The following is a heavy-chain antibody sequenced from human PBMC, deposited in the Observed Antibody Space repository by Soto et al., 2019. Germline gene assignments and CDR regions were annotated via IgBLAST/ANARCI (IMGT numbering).Heavy chain of an antibody. J-gene: IGHJ4*02. CDR1: GYTFTSYA. Sequence: ASVKGSCKASGYTFTSYAMHWVRQAPGQRLEWMGLLNAGNGNTKYAQKLQGRVTMTRDTSTSTVYMELSSLRSEDTAVYYCASDLLTGSLDYWGQGTLVTVSS. D-gene: IGHD3-9*01. CDR2: LNAGNGNT. V-gene: IGHV1-3*01. CDR3: ASDLLTGSLDY.